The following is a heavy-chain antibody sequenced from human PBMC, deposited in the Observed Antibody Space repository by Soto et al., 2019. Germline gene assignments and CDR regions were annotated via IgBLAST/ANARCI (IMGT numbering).Heavy chain of an antibody. CDR1: RFTFSSYA. D-gene: IGHD2-2*01. CDR3: AKDWGYCSSSSCFRTYYYYYGMDV. V-gene: IGHV3-23*01. Sequence: GGSLRLSCAASRFTFSSYAMTWVRQAPGKGLEWVSSISGSGGSTYYADSVKGRFTSSRDNTKNTPYLQMNSLRAEDTAVYYCAKDWGYCSSSSCFRTYYYYYGMDVWGRGTTVTVSS. J-gene: IGHJ6*02. CDR2: ISGSGGST.